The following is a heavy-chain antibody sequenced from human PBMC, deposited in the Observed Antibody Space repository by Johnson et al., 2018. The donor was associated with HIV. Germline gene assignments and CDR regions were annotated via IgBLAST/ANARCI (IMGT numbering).Heavy chain of an antibody. D-gene: IGHD5-12*01. V-gene: IGHV3-23*04. CDR3: ARHQVVDDAFDI. CDR1: GFTFNNYA. J-gene: IGHJ3*02. CDR2: ISGSGDST. Sequence: VQLVESGGGLVQPGGSLRLSCAASGFTFNNYAMSWVRQAPGKGLEWVSGISGSGDSTYYADSVKGRFTISRDTSKNTLSLQMNSLRGEDTAVYYCARHQVVDDAFDIWGQETMVTVSS.